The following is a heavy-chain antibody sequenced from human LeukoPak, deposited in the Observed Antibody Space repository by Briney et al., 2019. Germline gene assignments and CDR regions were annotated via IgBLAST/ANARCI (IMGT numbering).Heavy chain of an antibody. CDR3: AKVGGSSWYYFDY. CDR1: GFTFSSYA. CDR2: ISYDGSNK. Sequence: GRSLRLSCAASGFTFSSYAMHWVRQAPGKGLEWVAVISYDGSNKYYADSVKGRFTISRDNSRNTVYLQMNSLRAEDTAVYYCAKVGGSSWYYFDYWGQGTLVTVSS. D-gene: IGHD6-13*01. V-gene: IGHV3-30-3*01. J-gene: IGHJ4*02.